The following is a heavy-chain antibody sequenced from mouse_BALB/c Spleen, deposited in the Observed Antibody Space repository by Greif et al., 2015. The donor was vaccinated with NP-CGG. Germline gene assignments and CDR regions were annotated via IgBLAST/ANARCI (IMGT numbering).Heavy chain of an antibody. V-gene: IGHV14-4*02. CDR2: IDPENGDT. D-gene: IGHD1-1*01. CDR1: GFNIKDYY. CDR3: KGYYYGSSYFDY. Sequence: VQLQQSGAELVRSGASVKLSCTASGFNIKDYYVHWVKQRPEQGLEWIGWIDPENGDTEYAPKFQGKATMTADTSSNTAYLQLSSLTSEDTAVYYCKGYYYGSSYFDYWGQGTTLTVSS. J-gene: IGHJ2*01.